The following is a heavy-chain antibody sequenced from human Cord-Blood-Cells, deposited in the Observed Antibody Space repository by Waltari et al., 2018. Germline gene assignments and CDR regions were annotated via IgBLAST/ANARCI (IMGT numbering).Heavy chain of an antibody. CDR3: ASTVRRQQLVPFDY. Sequence: QVQLQQWGAGLLKPSETLSLTCAVYGGSFSGYSWSWIRQPPGKGLEWIGEINHSGSTNYNPSLKSRVTISVDTSKNQFSLKLSSVTAADTAVYYCASTVRRQQLVPFDYWGQGTLVTVSS. CDR2: INHSGST. CDR1: GGSFSGYS. D-gene: IGHD6-13*01. V-gene: IGHV4-34*01. J-gene: IGHJ4*02.